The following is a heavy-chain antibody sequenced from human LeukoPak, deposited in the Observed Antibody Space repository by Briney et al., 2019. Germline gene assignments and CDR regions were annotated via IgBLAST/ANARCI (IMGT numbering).Heavy chain of an antibody. CDR1: GFTFSSYW. Sequence: PGGSLRLSCAASGFTFSSYWMHWVRQAPGKGLVWVSRINTDGTTTDYADSVKGRFTISRDNAKSTLYLQMNSLRAEDTAVYHCARANDNDDSSGYSHDQWGQGTLVTVSS. D-gene: IGHD3-22*01. CDR3: ARANDNDDSSGYSHDQ. J-gene: IGHJ4*02. V-gene: IGHV3-74*01. CDR2: INTDGTTT.